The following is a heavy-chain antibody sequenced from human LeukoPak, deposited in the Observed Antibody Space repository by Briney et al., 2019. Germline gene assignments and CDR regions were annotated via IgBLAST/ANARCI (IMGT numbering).Heavy chain of an antibody. Sequence: GGSLRLSCAASGLTFSSYSMNWVRQAPGKGLEWVSSISSSSSYIYYADSVKGRFTISRDNAKNSLYLQMNSLRAEDTAVYYCARDHYDSSGYYRFDYWGQGTLVTVSS. CDR2: ISSSSSYI. CDR3: ARDHYDSSGYYRFDY. V-gene: IGHV3-21*01. CDR1: GLTFSSYS. J-gene: IGHJ4*02. D-gene: IGHD3-22*01.